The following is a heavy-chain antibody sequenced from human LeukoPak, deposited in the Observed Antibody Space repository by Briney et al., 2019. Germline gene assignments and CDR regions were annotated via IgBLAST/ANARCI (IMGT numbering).Heavy chain of an antibody. CDR2: IYHSGST. D-gene: IGHD2/OR15-2a*01. J-gene: IGHJ4*02. CDR3: ARSPLSDSFDH. Sequence: SETLSLTCTVSGYSISSGYYWGWIRQPPGKGLEWIGSIYHSGSTYYNPSLKSRVTISVDTSKNQFSLKLSSVTAADTAVYYCARSPLSDSFDHWGQGTLVTVSS. CDR1: GYSISSGYY. V-gene: IGHV4-38-2*02.